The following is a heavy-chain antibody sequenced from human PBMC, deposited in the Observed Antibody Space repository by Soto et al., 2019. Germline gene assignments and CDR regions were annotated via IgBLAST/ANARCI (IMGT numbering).Heavy chain of an antibody. Sequence: GGSLRLSCAASGFTFSSYAMSWVRQAPGKGLEWVSAISGSGGSTYYADSVKGRFTISRDNSXXXXXXXXXXXRAEDXAXXXXXKDPRSXSCPGYDCYLPYYFDYWGQGTLVTVSS. J-gene: IGHJ4*02. CDR1: GFTFSSYA. CDR3: XKDPRSXSCPGYDCYLPYYFDY. CDR2: ISGSGGST. V-gene: IGHV3-23*01. D-gene: IGHD2-2*01.